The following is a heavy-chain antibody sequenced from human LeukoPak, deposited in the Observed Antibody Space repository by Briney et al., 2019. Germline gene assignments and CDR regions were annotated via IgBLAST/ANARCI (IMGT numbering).Heavy chain of an antibody. CDR3: ARDQIYCTGGYCYFDY. J-gene: IGHJ4*02. CDR2: FNSDGSST. D-gene: IGHD2-8*02. Sequence: GGSLRLSCAASGFTFSNFAMSWVRQAPGKGLVWVSRFNSDGSSTSYADSVKGRFTISRDNAKNTLYLQMNSLRAEDTAVYYCARDQIYCTGGYCYFDYWGQGTLVTLSS. V-gene: IGHV3-74*01. CDR1: GFTFSNFA.